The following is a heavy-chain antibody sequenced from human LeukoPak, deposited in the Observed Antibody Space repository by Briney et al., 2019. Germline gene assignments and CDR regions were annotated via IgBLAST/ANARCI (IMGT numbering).Heavy chain of an antibody. V-gene: IGHV3-33*01. CDR2: IWYDGSNK. J-gene: IGHJ4*02. Sequence: GGSLRLSRAASGYTFSSYGMHWVRQAPGKGLEWVAVIWYDGSNKYYADSVKGRFTISRDNSKNTLYLQMNSLRAEDTAVYYCARDDVAVTGALDFWGQGTLVTVSS. CDR3: ARDDVAVTGALDF. D-gene: IGHD6-19*01. CDR1: GYTFSSYG.